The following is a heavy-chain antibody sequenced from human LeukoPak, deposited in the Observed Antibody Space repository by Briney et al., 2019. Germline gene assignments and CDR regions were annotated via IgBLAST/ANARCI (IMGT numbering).Heavy chain of an antibody. CDR2: IYYSGST. V-gene: IGHV4-59*08. CDR1: GGSISSYY. Sequence: SETLSLTCTVSGGSISSYYWSWIRQPPGKGLEWLGYIYYSGSTNYNPSLKSRVTISVDRSKNQFSLRLSSVTAADTAVYYCARHYADYADPYTFDIWGQGTTVTVSS. D-gene: IGHD4-17*01. CDR3: ARHYADYADPYTFDI. J-gene: IGHJ3*02.